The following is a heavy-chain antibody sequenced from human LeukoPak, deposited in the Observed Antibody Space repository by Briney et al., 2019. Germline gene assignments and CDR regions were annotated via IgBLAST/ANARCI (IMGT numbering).Heavy chain of an antibody. Sequence: GRSLRLSCAASGFTFSSYGMHWVRQAPGKGLEWVAVIWYDGSNKYYADSVKGRFTISRDNSKNTLYLQMNSLRAEDTAVYYCAREDSGSYYYYLDYWGQGTLVTVSS. CDR2: IWYDGSNK. J-gene: IGHJ4*02. V-gene: IGHV3-33*01. D-gene: IGHD1-26*01. CDR3: AREDSGSYYYYLDY. CDR1: GFTFSSYG.